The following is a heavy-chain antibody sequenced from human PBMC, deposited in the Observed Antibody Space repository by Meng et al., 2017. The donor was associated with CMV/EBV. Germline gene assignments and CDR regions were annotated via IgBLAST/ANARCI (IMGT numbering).Heavy chain of an antibody. CDR2: ISYDGSNK. V-gene: IGHV3-30-3*01. D-gene: IGHD2-2*02. CDR3: ARDSGGQRYCSSTSCYSLDY. CDR1: GFTFSSYA. Sequence: GESLKISCAASGFTFSSYAMHWVRQAPGKGLEWVAVISYDGSNKYYADSVKGRFTISRDNSKNTLYLQMNSLRAEDTAVYYCARDSGGQRYCSSTSCYSLDYWGHGTLVTVSS. J-gene: IGHJ4*01.